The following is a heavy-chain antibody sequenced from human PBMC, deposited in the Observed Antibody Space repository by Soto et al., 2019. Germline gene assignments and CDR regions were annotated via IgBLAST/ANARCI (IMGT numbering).Heavy chain of an antibody. J-gene: IGHJ4*02. CDR2: IDPSDSQT. Sequence: GESLKISCKGSGYSFAVYWITWVRQKPGKGLEWMGRIDPSDSQTYYSPSFRGHVTISVTKSITTVFLQWSSLRASDTAMYYCARQIYDSDTGPNFQYYFDSWGQGTPVTVSS. CDR1: GYSFAVYW. CDR3: ARQIYDSDTGPNFQYYFDS. D-gene: IGHD3-22*01. V-gene: IGHV5-10-1*01.